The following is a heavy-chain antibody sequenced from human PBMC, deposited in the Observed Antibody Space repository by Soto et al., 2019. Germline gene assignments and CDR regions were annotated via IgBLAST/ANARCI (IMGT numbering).Heavy chain of an antibody. CDR1: GGSFSGYY. CDR3: ARYSPDNSYGMDV. D-gene: IGHD2-21*01. V-gene: IGHV4-34*01. Sequence: QVQLQQWGAGLLKPSETLSLTCAVYGGSFSGYYWSWIRQPPGKGLEGIGEINHSGSTNYNPSLKSRVTKSVDTSKNQFSLKLSSVTAADTAVYYCARYSPDNSYGMDVWGQGTTVTVSS. CDR2: INHSGST. J-gene: IGHJ6*02.